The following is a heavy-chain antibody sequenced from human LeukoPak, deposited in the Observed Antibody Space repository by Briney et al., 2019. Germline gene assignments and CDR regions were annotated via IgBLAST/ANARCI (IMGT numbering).Heavy chain of an antibody. D-gene: IGHD5-12*01. J-gene: IGHJ3*02. Sequence: SETLSLTCTVSGGSISSYYWSWIRQPPGKGLEWIGHIYYSGSTNYNPSLKSRVTISVDTSKNQFSLKLSSVTAADTAVYYCAREEMATNAFDIWGQGTMVTVSS. V-gene: IGHV4-59*01. CDR1: GGSISSYY. CDR3: AREEMATNAFDI. CDR2: IYYSGST.